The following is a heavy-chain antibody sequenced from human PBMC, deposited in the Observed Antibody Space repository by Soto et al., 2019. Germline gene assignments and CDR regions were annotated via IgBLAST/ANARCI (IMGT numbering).Heavy chain of an antibody. D-gene: IGHD7-27*01. J-gene: IGHJ3*01. CDR1: DYIFTSYG. V-gene: IGHV1-18*01. Sequence: ASVKVSCKASDYIFTSYGISWVRQAPGQGLEWVGWISAYNGDTNYAQRVQGRVTVTTDTSTSTAYMELRSLRSDDTAVYYCARAGDALDFWGQGTMVTVSS. CDR2: ISAYNGDT. CDR3: ARAGDALDF.